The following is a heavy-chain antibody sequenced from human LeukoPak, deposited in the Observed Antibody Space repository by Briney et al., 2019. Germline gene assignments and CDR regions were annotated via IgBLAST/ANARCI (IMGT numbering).Heavy chain of an antibody. J-gene: IGHJ5*02. CDR2: ISYDGSNK. Sequence: GRSLRLSCAASGFTFSSYGMHWVRQAPGKGLEWVAVISYDGSNKYYADSVKGRFTISRDNSKNTLYLQMNSLRAEDTAVYYCARDGEAGDFDWFDPWGQGTLVTVSS. CDR3: ARDGEAGDFDWFDP. D-gene: IGHD7-27*01. CDR1: GFTFSSYG. V-gene: IGHV3-30*03.